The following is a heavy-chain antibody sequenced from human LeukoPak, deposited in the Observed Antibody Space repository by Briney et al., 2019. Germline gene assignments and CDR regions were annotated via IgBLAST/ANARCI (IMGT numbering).Heavy chain of an antibody. CDR1: GHTFTRYY. J-gene: IGHJ5*02. Sequence: ASVKVSCKASGHTFTRYYMHWVRQAPGQGLEWMVRINPNSGGTNYAQKFQGRVTMTRDTSISTAYMELSRLTSDDTAVYYCARGYSSDNWFDPWGQGTLVTVSS. D-gene: IGHD6-19*01. V-gene: IGHV1-2*06. CDR2: INPNSGGT. CDR3: ARGYSSDNWFDP.